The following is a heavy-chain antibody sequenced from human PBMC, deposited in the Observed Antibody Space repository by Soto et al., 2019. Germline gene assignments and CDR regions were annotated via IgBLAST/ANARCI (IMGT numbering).Heavy chain of an antibody. CDR3: TTSGYYDSSGYLRGGFDI. V-gene: IGHV3-15*01. CDR2: IKSKTDGGTT. CDR1: GFTFSNAW. J-gene: IGHJ3*02. D-gene: IGHD3-22*01. Sequence: GGSLRLSCAASGFTFSNAWMSWVRQAPGKGLEWVGRIKSKTDGGTTDYATPVKGRFTISRDDSKNTLYLQMNSLKTEDTTVYYWTTSGYYDSSGYLRGGFDIWGQGTMVTVSS.